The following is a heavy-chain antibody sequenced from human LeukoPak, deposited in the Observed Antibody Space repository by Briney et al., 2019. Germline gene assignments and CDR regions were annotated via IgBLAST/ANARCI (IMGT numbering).Heavy chain of an antibody. CDR2: INQDGSAQ. D-gene: IGHD3-22*01. CDR1: GFTFSSYW. CDR3: ASSYYYESSGDYDYYHYMYV. J-gene: IGHJ6*03. Sequence: PGGSLRLSCAASGFTFSSYWMSWVRQAPGKGLECVANINQDGSAQYSVDSVKGRFTISRDNAKNSLYLQMTSRRAEDAAVYYCASSYYYESSGDYDYYHYMYVWGKETTVTVSS. V-gene: IGHV3-7*01.